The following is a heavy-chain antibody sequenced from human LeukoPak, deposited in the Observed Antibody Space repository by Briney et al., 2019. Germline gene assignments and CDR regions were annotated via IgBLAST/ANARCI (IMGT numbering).Heavy chain of an antibody. D-gene: IGHD3-10*01. Sequence: SETLSLTCTVSGGSISSSNWWSWVRQPPGKGLEWIGEIYHSGSTNYNPSLKSRVTISVDKSKNQFSLKLSSVTAADTAVYYCARSYYYGSGSPLDYWGQGTLVTVSS. V-gene: IGHV4-4*02. CDR2: IYHSGST. J-gene: IGHJ4*02. CDR1: GGSISSSNW. CDR3: ARSYYYGSGSPLDY.